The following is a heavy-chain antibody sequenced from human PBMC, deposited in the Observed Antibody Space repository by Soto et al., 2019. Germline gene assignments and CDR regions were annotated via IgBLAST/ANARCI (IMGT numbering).Heavy chain of an antibody. D-gene: IGHD2-15*01. J-gene: IGHJ6*02. CDR3: SGCSGGACNQNYGMDV. CDR1: GFTFSSCT. CDR2: ISPSTSHI. V-gene: IGHV3-21*01. Sequence: EVHLVESGGGLVKPGGSLRLSCAVSGFTFSSCTMNWVRQAPGKGLEWVSSISPSTSHIYYADSVKGRFTISRDNAKNSLFLQMNSLGAEDTAVYYCSGCSGGACNQNYGMDVWGQGTTVTVSS.